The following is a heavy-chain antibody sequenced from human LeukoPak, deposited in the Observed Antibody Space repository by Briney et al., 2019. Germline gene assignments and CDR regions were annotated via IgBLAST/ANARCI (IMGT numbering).Heavy chain of an antibody. Sequence: GGSLRLSCAASGFTFSNYAMSWVRQAPGKGLEWVSAISWSGGSTYYADSVKGRFTISRDSYKNTLYLQMNSLRAEDTAVYYCAKGKTITMIVVGDSFDSWGQGTLVTVSS. J-gene: IGHJ4*02. V-gene: IGHV3-23*01. D-gene: IGHD3-22*01. CDR2: ISWSGGST. CDR3: AKGKTITMIVVGDSFDS. CDR1: GFTFSNYA.